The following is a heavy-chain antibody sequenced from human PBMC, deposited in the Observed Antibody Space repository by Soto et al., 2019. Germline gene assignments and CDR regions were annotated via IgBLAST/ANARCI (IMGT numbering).Heavy chain of an antibody. D-gene: IGHD3-22*01. CDR3: ARSYSYYDSSGYP. Sequence: ASVQVSCKASGGTFSSYAISLVRQAPGQGLEWMGGIIPIFGTANYAQKFQGRVTITADESTSTAYMELSSLRSEDTAVYYCARSYSYYDSSGYPWGQGTLVTVSS. CDR1: GGTFSSYA. V-gene: IGHV1-69*13. CDR2: IIPIFGTA. J-gene: IGHJ5*02.